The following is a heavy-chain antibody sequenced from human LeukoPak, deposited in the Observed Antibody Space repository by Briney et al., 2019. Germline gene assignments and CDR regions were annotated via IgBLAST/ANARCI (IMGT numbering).Heavy chain of an antibody. D-gene: IGHD3-22*01. V-gene: IGHV3-30*09. J-gene: IGHJ1*01. CDR1: GFTFSDYY. CDR3: ARDPYYYDSSPGYFQH. CDR2: ISYDGSNK. Sequence: GGSLRLSCAASGFTFSDYYMSWIRQAPGKGLEWVAVISYDGSNKYYADSVKGRFAISRDNSKNTLYLQMNSLRAEDTAVYYCARDPYYYDSSPGYFQHWGQGTLVTVSS.